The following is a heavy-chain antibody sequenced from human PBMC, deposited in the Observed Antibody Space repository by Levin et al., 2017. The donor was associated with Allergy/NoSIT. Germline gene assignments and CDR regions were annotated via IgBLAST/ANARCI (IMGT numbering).Heavy chain of an antibody. CDR1: FFSLLLFS. V-gene: IGHV4-59*08. CDR3: ARHHANYDYAWGPDACDT. Sequence: SETLSLTCPFLFFSLLLFSFLFLLPPPLKNLEWIGYIYYSGSTYYNPSLKSRVTISVDTSKNQLSLRLRSVTAADTAVYYCARHHANYDYAWGPDACDTWGQGTLVTVSS. D-gene: IGHD3-16*01. J-gene: IGHJ5*02. CDR2: IYYSGST.